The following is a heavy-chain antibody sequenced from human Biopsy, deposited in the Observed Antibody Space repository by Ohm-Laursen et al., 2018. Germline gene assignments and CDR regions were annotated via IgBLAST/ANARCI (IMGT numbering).Heavy chain of an antibody. CDR3: ATKLTGYFHH. CDR1: EGTFSNYG. V-gene: IGHV1-69*06. J-gene: IGHJ1*01. D-gene: IGHD3-9*01. CDR2: NIPILGTG. Sequence: SVKVSCKSPEGTFSNYGVNWVRQAPGQGLEWLGGNIPILGTGNYAQKFQDRVTVAADTSMNTATMELRSLRSDDTAVYYCATKLTGYFHHWGQGTLVIVSS.